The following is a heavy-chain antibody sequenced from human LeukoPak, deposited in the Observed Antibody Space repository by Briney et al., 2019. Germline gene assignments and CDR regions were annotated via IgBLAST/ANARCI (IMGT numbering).Heavy chain of an antibody. CDR3: ARGDRNGWYFDD. J-gene: IGHJ4*02. D-gene: IGHD6-19*01. V-gene: IGHV3-20*04. CDR2: INWNGGST. CDR1: GSTFDSYG. Sequence: GGSLRLSCAASGSTFDSYGMSWFRQAQGKGLEWVSGINWNGGSTGYADSVKGRFIISRDNGKNSLFLQMNSLGDDDTALYYCARGDRNGWYFDDWGQGVLVTVSS.